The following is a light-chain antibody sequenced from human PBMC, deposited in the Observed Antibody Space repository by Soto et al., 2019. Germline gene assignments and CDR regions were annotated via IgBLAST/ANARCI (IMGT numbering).Light chain of an antibody. J-gene: IGLJ2*01. V-gene: IGLV2-14*01. CDR3: SSYATSSTYVV. CDR1: SSDIGVYNY. Sequence: QSVLTQPASVSGSPGQSITISCTGTSSDIGVYNYVSWYQQHPGKAPKLMIYEVSNRHAGVSNRFSGSKSGNTASLTISGLQAEDEAEYFCSSYATSSTYVVFGGGTKLTVL. CDR2: EVS.